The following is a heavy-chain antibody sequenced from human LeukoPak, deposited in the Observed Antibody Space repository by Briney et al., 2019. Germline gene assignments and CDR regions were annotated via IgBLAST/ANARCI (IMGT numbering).Heavy chain of an antibody. D-gene: IGHD2-2*01. CDR1: GFTFSSAW. V-gene: IGHV3-7*03. CDR2: TRPDGSEG. J-gene: IGHJ6*02. CDR3: AKDGPQTVVPAATAQGYYGMDV. Sequence: GGSLRLSCVASGFTFSSAWMTWVRQAPGKGLEWVANTRPDGSEGYHVGPVKGRFTISRDNAKNTLYLQMNSLRAEDTAVYYCAKDGPQTVVPAATAQGYYGMDVWGQGTTVTVSS.